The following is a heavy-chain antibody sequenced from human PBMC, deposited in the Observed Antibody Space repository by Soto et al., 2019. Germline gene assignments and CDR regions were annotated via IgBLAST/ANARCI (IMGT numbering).Heavy chain of an antibody. J-gene: IGHJ4*02. Sequence: WASVKVSCKASRYTFSSYAMHWVRQAPGQRLEWMGWINAGYGNTKSSQKFQDRVTISRDTSASTAYMELTSLRSEDTAVYYCARDTGDGTFDFWGQGTLVTVSS. V-gene: IGHV1-3*01. CDR3: ARDTGDGTFDF. CDR2: INAGYGNT. CDR1: RYTFSSYA. D-gene: IGHD7-27*01.